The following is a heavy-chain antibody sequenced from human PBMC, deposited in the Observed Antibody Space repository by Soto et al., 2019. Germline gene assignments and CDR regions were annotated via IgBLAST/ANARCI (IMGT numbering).Heavy chain of an antibody. CDR2: INSDGSST. CDR3: ANRYYDILTAFDY. V-gene: IGHV3-74*01. D-gene: IGHD3-9*01. CDR1: GFTFSSYW. Sequence: AGGSLRLSCAASGFTFSSYWMHWVRQAPGKGLVWVSRINSDGSSTSYADSEKGRFTISRDNAKNALYLQMNNLRVEDTALYDCANRYYDILTAFDYWGQGTLVTVSS. J-gene: IGHJ4*02.